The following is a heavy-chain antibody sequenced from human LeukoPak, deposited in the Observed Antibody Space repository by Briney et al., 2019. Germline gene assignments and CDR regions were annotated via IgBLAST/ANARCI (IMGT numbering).Heavy chain of an antibody. D-gene: IGHD3-10*01. Sequence: TSETLSLTCTVSGGSISTSSYYWGWIRQPPGKGLEWIGSIYHSRSTYYNASLKSRATISADTSKNQFSLKLSSVTAADTAVYYCARHRWMEVYGSGSYYVDYWGQGTLVTVSS. CDR1: GGSISTSSYY. J-gene: IGHJ4*02. CDR2: IYHSRST. V-gene: IGHV4-39*01. CDR3: ARHRWMEVYGSGSYYVDY.